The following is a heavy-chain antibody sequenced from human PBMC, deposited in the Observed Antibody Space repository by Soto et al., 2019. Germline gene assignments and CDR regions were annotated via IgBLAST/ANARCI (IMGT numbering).Heavy chain of an antibody. Sequence: SETLSLTCAVYGGSFSGYYWSWIRQPPGKGLEWIGEINHSGSTNYNPSLKSRVTISVDTSKNQFSLKLSSVTAADTAVYYCARARSRGPVSYFQHWGQGTLVTVSS. J-gene: IGHJ1*01. CDR1: GGSFSGYY. V-gene: IGHV4-34*01. CDR2: INHSGST. D-gene: IGHD3-10*01. CDR3: ARARSRGPVSYFQH.